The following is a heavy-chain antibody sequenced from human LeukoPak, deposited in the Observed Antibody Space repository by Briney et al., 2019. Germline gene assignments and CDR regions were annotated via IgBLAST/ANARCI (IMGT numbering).Heavy chain of an antibody. CDR2: IYHSVIT. V-gene: IGHV4-38-2*02. Sequence: PSETLSLTCTVSGYSISSGYCWGWIRQPPGKGLEWIGIIYHSVITHYNPSLKSRVTISVDTSKNQFSLKLSSVTAADTAVYYCARNRPDNAFDIWGQGTMVTVSS. CDR3: ARNRPDNAFDI. CDR1: GYSISSGYC. J-gene: IGHJ3*02.